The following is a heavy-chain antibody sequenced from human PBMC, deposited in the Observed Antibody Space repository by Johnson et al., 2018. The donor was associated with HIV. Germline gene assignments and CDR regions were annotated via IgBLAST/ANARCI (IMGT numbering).Heavy chain of an antibody. D-gene: IGHD1-26*01. CDR1: GFTVSINY. CDR2: IYSGGYT. Sequence: VLLVESGGGLIQPGGSRRLSCAASGFTVSINYMSWVRQAPGKGLEWVSVIYSGGYTYYADSVKGRFTISRDNSKNTLYLQMKSLRTEDTALYYCAKLVGATHPLDFWGQGTMVTVSS. J-gene: IGHJ3*01. V-gene: IGHV3-66*03. CDR3: AKLVGATHPLDF.